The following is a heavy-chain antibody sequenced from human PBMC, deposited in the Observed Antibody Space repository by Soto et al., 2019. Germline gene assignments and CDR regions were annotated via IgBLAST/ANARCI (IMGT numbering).Heavy chain of an antibody. CDR2: ISDSGSST. CDR3: AKGRSYYYYYGVDV. CDR1: GCSFSDQD. J-gene: IGHJ6*02. V-gene: IGHV3-23*01. Sequence: GGSPILSCAASGCSFSDQDMSWVRQAPGKGLEWISDISDSGSSTYYADSVKGRFTISRDNSKSTLYLQMNSLRAEDTALYYCAKGRSYYYYYGVDVWGQGTTVTVSS.